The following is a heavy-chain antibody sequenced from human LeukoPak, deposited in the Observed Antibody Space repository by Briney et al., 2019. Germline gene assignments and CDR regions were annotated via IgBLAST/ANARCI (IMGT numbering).Heavy chain of an antibody. Sequence: GASVKVSCKASGYTFTSYGISWVRQAPGQGLEWMGWISAYNGNTNYAQKLQGRVTMTTDTSTSTAYMELRSLRSDDTAVYYCAREGSPGIALVWFDPWGQGTLVTVSS. D-gene: IGHD6-13*01. J-gene: IGHJ5*02. CDR2: ISAYNGNT. V-gene: IGHV1-18*01. CDR3: AREGSPGIALVWFDP. CDR1: GYTFTSYG.